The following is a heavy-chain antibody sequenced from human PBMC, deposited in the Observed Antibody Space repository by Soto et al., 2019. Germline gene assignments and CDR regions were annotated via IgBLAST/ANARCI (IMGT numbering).Heavy chain of an antibody. J-gene: IGHJ4*02. V-gene: IGHV3-30*18. CDR2: ISHGSNK. Sequence: QVQLVESGGGVVQPGKSLKLSCAASGFSFSSQTMHWVRQAPGKGLEWVAVISHGSNKYYADSVKGRFTISRDNSKNTGSPQMNGLPREDAAMYNCAKERFAEFDYWGPGTLVTGSS. CDR3: AKERFAEFDY. CDR1: GFSFSSQT.